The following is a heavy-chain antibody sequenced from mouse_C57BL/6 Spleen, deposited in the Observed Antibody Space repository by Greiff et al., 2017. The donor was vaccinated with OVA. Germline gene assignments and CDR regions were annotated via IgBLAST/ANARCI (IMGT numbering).Heavy chain of an antibody. V-gene: IGHV3-6*01. CDR3: ARADGNYYYFDY. J-gene: IGHJ2*01. CDR1: GYSITSGYY. CDR2: ISYDGSN. D-gene: IGHD2-1*01. Sequence: EVKLMESGPGLVKPSQSLSLTCSVTGYSITSGYYWNWIRQFPGNKLEWMGYISYDGSNNYNPSLKNRISITRDTSKNQLFLKLNSVTTEDTATYYCARADGNYYYFDYWGQGTTLTVSS.